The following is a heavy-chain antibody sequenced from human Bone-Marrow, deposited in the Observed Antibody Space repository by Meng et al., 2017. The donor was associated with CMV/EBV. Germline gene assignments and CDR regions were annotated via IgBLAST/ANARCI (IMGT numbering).Heavy chain of an antibody. CDR2: IYYTGNT. CDR1: GFTINNGGYY. V-gene: IGHV4-31*03. Sequence: SETLSLTCTVSGFTINNGGYYWTWVRQHPGKGLEWIGYIYYTGNTYYSPSLKSRVSISIDTSKNQFSLRLSSVTAADTAVYYCAREGDSIAARRAFDYWGLGTLVTVSS. J-gene: IGHJ4*02. D-gene: IGHD6-6*01. CDR3: AREGDSIAARRAFDY.